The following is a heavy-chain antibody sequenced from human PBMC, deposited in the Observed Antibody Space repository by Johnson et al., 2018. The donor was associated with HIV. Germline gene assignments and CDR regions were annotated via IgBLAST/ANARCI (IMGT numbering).Heavy chain of an antibody. V-gene: IGHV3-53*01. CDR3: ATGSLVVVGADGLIQLHDAFDI. CDR2: IYTDGKT. J-gene: IGHJ3*02. Sequence: MQLVESGGGLIQPGGSLRLSCAVSGFIVSDTDMAWVRQAPGKGLEWVSVIYTDGKTYYADSVRGRFTISRASSNNTLYVKMNDLRAEDTALYYCATGSLVVVGADGLIQLHDAFDIWGRGTKVTVSS. CDR1: GFIVSDTD. D-gene: IGHD2-15*01.